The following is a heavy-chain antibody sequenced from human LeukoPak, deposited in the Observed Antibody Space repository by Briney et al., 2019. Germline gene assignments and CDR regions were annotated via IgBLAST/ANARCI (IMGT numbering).Heavy chain of an antibody. D-gene: IGHD3-10*01. Sequence: SVKVSCKASGGTFSSYAISWVRQAPGQGLEWMGGIIPIFGTANYAQKFQGRVTITADESTSTAYMELSSLRSEDTAVYYCARDREGGSRAFDIWGQGTMVTVSS. CDR1: GGTFSSYA. CDR2: IIPIFGTA. CDR3: ARDREGGSRAFDI. J-gene: IGHJ3*02. V-gene: IGHV1-69*13.